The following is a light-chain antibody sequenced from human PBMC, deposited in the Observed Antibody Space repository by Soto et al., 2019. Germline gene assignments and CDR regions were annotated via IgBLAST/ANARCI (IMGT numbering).Light chain of an antibody. J-gene: IGKJ4*01. CDR2: GAS. CDR1: QSVRNNY. V-gene: IGKV3-20*01. Sequence: EIVLTQSPGTRSLSPGEGATLSCRASQSVRNNYLAWYQQKPGQAPSLLIYGASARATGIPDRFSGSGSGTDFTLTISGLEPEAFAVYYCQQYGDSPRLTFGGGTRVEIK. CDR3: QQYGDSPRLT.